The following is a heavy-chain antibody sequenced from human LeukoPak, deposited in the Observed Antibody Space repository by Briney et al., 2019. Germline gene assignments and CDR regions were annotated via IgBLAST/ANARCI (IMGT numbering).Heavy chain of an antibody. D-gene: IGHD6-13*01. J-gene: IGHJ6*02. CDR2: INPNSGGT. V-gene: IGHV1-2*02. CDR1: GYTFTGYY. Sequence: ASVKVSCKASGYTFTGYYMHWVRQAPGQGLEWMGWINPNSGGTNYAQKFQGRVTMTRDTSISTAYMELSRLRSDDTAVYYCAREAMAIAAAGNYYYYGMDVWGQGTTVTVPS. CDR3: AREAMAIAAAGNYYYYGMDV.